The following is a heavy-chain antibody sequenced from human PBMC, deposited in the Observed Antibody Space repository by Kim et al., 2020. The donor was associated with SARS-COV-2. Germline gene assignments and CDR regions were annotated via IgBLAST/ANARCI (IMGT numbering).Heavy chain of an antibody. CDR1: GGSLSGYY. CDR3: ARRGAVFGIIKQPNTLPTTLAAFDF. Sequence: SETLSLTCAVYGGSLSGYYWSWIRQAPGKGLEWLAEINDSGSKSAFYSPSVKSRLTISVDTSKNQLSLRLTSVTATDTAVYYCARRGAVFGIIKQPNTLPTTLAAFDFWGQGVLVTVPA. V-gene: IGHV4-34*01. D-gene: IGHD3-3*01. CDR2: INDSGSKSA. J-gene: IGHJ4*02.